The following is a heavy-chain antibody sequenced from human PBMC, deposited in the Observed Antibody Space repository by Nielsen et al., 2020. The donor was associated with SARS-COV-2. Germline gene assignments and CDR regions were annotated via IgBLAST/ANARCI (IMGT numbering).Heavy chain of an antibody. V-gene: IGHV4-39*02. D-gene: IGHD4-17*01. CDR2: IYYSGST. Sequence: SETLSLTCTVSGGSISSGSYYWGWIRQPPGKGLEWIGSIYYSGSTYYNPSLKSRVTISVDTSKNLFSLKLSSVTAADTAVYYCARGAYGDYVYTYYYYGMDVWGQGTTATVSS. CDR3: ARGAYGDYVYTYYYYGMDV. J-gene: IGHJ6*02. CDR1: GGSISSGSYY.